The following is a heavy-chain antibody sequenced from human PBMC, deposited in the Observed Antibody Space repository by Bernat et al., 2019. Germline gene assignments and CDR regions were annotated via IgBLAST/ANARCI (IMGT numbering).Heavy chain of an antibody. V-gene: IGHV3-74*01. Sequence: EVQLVESGGGLVQPGGSLRLSCAASGFPFSSYWMHWVRQAPGKGLVWVSRINSDGSSTSYADSVKGRFTITRDNAKNTMYLQMNSLRAEDTAVYYCARDLVLRYYYGMDVWGQGTTVTVSS. J-gene: IGHJ6*02. CDR3: ARDLVLRYYYGMDV. CDR2: INSDGSST. D-gene: IGHD2-2*01. CDR1: GFPFSSYW.